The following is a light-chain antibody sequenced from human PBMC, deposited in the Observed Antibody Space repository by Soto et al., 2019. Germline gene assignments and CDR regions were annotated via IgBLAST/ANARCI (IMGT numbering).Light chain of an antibody. V-gene: IGLV1-40*01. CDR1: GSNIGAGYD. Sequence: QDVLTQPPSVSGAPGQSVTISCIGSGSNIGAGYDVHWYQQLPGVAPKLLIFDTANRPSGVPGRFSGSKSGASASLAITGLLPEDEADFFCQSFDTNLNAVVFGGGTKLTVL. CDR3: QSFDTNLNAVV. CDR2: DTA. J-gene: IGLJ2*01.